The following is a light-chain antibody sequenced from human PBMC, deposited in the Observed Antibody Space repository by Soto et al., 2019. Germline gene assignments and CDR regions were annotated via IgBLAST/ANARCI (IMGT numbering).Light chain of an antibody. CDR2: DVR. Sequence: QSALTQPASVSGSPGQSITISCTGTSSDVGGYNYVSWYQQHPGKAPKLMIYDVRNRLSGVSNSFSGSKSGNTASLTISGLQAEDEADYYCSSYTGISTPVAFGGGTKLTVL. CDR1: SSDVGGYNY. J-gene: IGLJ2*01. CDR3: SSYTGISTPVA. V-gene: IGLV2-14*03.